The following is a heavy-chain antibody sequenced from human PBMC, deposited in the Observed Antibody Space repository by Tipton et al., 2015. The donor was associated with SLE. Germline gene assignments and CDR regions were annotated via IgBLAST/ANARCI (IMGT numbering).Heavy chain of an antibody. V-gene: IGHV3-11*04. CDR1: GFTFSDHY. CDR3: AMRSYDILTGFDY. D-gene: IGHD3-9*01. Sequence: SLRLSCDASGFTFSDHYMIWVRQAPGKGLEWISYISGSGSTIFYADSVKGRFTISRDNSKNTLYLQMNSLRAEDTAVYYCAMRSYDILTGFDYWGQGTLVTVSS. CDR2: ISGSGSTI. J-gene: IGHJ4*02.